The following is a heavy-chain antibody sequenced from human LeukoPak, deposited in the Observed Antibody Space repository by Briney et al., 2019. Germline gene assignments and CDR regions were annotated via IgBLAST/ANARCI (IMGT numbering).Heavy chain of an antibody. CDR3: ARQGSGYSVGNYYYYMDV. CDR1: GGTFSSYA. CDR2: IIPIFGTA. J-gene: IGHJ6*03. D-gene: IGHD5-12*01. V-gene: IGHV1-69*05. Sequence: ASVKVSCKASGGTFSSYAISWVRQAPGQGLEWMGGIIPIFGTANYAQKFQGRVTITRNTSISTAYMELSSLRSEDTAVYYCARQGSGYSVGNYYYYMDVWGKGTTVTISS.